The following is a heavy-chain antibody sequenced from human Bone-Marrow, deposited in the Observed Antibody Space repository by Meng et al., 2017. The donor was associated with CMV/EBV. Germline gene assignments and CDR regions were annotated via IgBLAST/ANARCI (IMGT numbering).Heavy chain of an antibody. CDR3: ARGDYGGGAFDI. CDR1: GFTFSSYS. D-gene: IGHD4-17*01. Sequence: GGSLRLSCAASGFTFSSYSMNWVRQAPGKGLEWVSSISSSSYIYYADSVKGRFTISRDNAKNSLYLQMNSLRAEDTAVYYCARGDYGGGAFDIWGQGTMVTVSS. CDR2: ISSSSYI. J-gene: IGHJ3*02. V-gene: IGHV3-21*01.